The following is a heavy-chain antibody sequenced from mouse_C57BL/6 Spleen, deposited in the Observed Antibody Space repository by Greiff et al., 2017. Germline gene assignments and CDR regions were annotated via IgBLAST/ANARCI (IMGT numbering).Heavy chain of an antibody. CDR2: IYPGDGDT. CDR1: GYAFSSSW. J-gene: IGHJ4*01. CDR3: ARWLLRNYYAMDY. V-gene: IGHV1-82*01. D-gene: IGHD2-3*01. Sequence: QVQLQQSGPELVKPGASVKISCKASGYAFSSSWMNWVKQRPGKGLEWIGRIYPGDGDTNYNGKFKGKATLPADKSSSTAYMQLSRLTSEDSAVYFCARWLLRNYYAMDYWGQGTSVTVSS.